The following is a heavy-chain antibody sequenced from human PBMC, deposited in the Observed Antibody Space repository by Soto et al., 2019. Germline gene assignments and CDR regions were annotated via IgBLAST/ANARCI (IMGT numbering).Heavy chain of an antibody. J-gene: IGHJ6*02. D-gene: IGHD2-21*01. CDR2: IYYSGST. V-gene: IGHV4-61*01. CDR1: GGSVSSGSYY. CDR3: ARIDSVPYSSGMDV. Sequence: SATLSLTCTVSGGSVSSGSYYWSWIRQPPGKGLEWIGYIYYSGSTNYNPSLKSRVTISVDTSKNQFSLKLSSVTAADTAVYYCARIDSVPYSSGMDVWGQGTTVTVSS.